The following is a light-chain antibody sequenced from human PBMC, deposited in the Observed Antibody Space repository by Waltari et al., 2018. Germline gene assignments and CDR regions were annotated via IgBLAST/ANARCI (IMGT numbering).Light chain of an antibody. CDR3: QHFKTYPIT. V-gene: IGKV1-13*02. Sequence: AIQLTQSPSSLSASVGDRVTIACRASQDINSYLAWYQQKPGKAPKLLIYYASSLQSGVPSRFSGSGSGTDFTLTISSLQPEDFATYHCQHFKTYPITFGQGTRLEIK. CDR2: YAS. J-gene: IGKJ5*01. CDR1: QDINSY.